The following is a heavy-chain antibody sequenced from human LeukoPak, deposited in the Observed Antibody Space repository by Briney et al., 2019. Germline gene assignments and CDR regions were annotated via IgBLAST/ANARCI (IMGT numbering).Heavy chain of an antibody. CDR2: INPNSGGT. D-gene: IGHD6-13*01. V-gene: IGHV1-2*02. CDR1: GYTFTGYY. CDR3: ARVIAHYYYYGMDV. Sequence: ASVKVSCKASGYTFTGYYMHWVRQAPGQGLEWMGWINPNSGGTNYAQKFQGRVTMTRDTSISTAYMELSRLRSDDTAVCYCARVIAHYYYYGMDVWGQGTTVTVSS. J-gene: IGHJ6*02.